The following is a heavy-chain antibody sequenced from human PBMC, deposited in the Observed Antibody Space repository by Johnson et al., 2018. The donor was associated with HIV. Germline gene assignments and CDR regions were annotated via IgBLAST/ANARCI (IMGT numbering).Heavy chain of an antibody. J-gene: IGHJ3*02. D-gene: IGHD6-6*01. V-gene: IGHV3-30*02. CDR2: IRYDGSNK. CDR3: AKDGEYSSPGAFDI. Sequence: QVQLVESGGGVVQPGGSLRLSCAASRFTFSNYGMHWVRQAPDKGLELVAFIRYDGSNKYYVDSVKGRFTISRDNSKNTLYLQMNSLRTEDTTMYYCAKDGEYSSPGAFDIWGQGTMVTVSS. CDR1: RFTFSNYG.